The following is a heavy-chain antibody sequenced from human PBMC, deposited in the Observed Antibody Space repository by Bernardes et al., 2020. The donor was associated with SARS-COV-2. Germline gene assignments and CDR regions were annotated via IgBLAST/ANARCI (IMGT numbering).Heavy chain of an antibody. CDR3: ARGGYGSGSYLYGMDV. CDR2: IIPIFGTA. V-gene: IGHV1-69*13. Sequence: SVKVSCKASGGTFSSYAISWVRQAPGQGLEWMGRIIPIFGTANYAQKFQGRVTITADESTSTAYMELSSLRSEDTAVYYCARGGYGSGSYLYGMDVWGQGTTVTVSS. CDR1: GGTFSSYA. D-gene: IGHD3-10*01. J-gene: IGHJ6*02.